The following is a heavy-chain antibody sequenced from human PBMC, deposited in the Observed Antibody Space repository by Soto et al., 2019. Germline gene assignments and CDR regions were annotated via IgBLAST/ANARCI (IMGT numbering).Heavy chain of an antibody. Sequence: QVQLMQSGAEVKKPGASVKVSCKASVDTFTDYYIHWVRQAPGQGLEWMGTVNPSGGHTTYAQHSRRRVTVTRDTSTTTLYMELTSLPSDDTAIYYCASGGHVVVVTAALAYWGQGTLVTVSS. CDR1: VDTFTDYY. V-gene: IGHV1-46*01. CDR3: ASGGHVVVVTAALAY. CDR2: VNPSGGHT. D-gene: IGHD2-21*02. J-gene: IGHJ4*02.